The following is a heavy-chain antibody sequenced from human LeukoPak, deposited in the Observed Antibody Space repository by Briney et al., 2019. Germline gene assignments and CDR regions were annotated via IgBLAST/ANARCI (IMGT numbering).Heavy chain of an antibody. J-gene: IGHJ5*02. Sequence: SETLSLTCTVSGGAISSGGYYWSWIRQHPGKGLEWIGYIYYSGSTYYNPSLKSRVTISVDTSKNQFSLKLSSVTAADTAVYYCARDYYDSSGPPYNWFDPWGQGTLVTVSS. D-gene: IGHD3-22*01. CDR1: GGAISSGGYY. CDR3: ARDYYDSSGPPYNWFDP. V-gene: IGHV4-31*03. CDR2: IYYSGST.